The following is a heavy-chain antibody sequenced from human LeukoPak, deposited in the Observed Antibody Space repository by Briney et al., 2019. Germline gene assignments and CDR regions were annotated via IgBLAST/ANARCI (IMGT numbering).Heavy chain of an antibody. Sequence: PGGSLRLSCAASGFTFSSYAIDWVRQAPGKGLEWVSSISSSSRYIYYADSMKGRFTISRDNAKNSLYLQMNSLRAEDTAVYYCATEQLAASGTVLDYWGQGTLVTVSS. V-gene: IGHV3-21*01. CDR3: ATEQLAASGTVLDY. D-gene: IGHD6-13*01. CDR1: GFTFSSYA. CDR2: ISSSSRYI. J-gene: IGHJ4*02.